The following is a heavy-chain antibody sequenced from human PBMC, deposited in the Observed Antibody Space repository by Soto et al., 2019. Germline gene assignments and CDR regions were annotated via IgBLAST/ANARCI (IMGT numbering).Heavy chain of an antibody. D-gene: IGHD3-22*01. CDR3: AKEDTENYYDSSGYFY. CDR1: GLTFSSYA. V-gene: IGHV3-23*01. J-gene: IGHJ4*02. CDR2: ISGSGGST. Sequence: GGSLRLSCEVSGLTFSSYAMSWVRQAPGKGLQWVSAISGSGGSTYYADSVKGRFTISRDNSKNTLYLQMNSLRAEDTAVYYCAKEDTENYYDSSGYFYWGQGTLVTVSS.